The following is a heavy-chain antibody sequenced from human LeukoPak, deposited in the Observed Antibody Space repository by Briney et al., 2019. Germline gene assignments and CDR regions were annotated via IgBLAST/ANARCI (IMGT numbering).Heavy chain of an antibody. D-gene: IGHD3-10*01. CDR1: GGSFSGYY. V-gene: IGHV4-34*01. CDR2: VTRTGRI. Sequence: PSETLSLTCAVYGGSFSGYYWSWIRQSPERGLEWIGEVTRTGRINYNPSLKSRVTISMDTSRNQLSLEQRSVTAADTAVYYCARNYGSGSYWSRSPYYYYGMDVWGQGTTVTVSS. J-gene: IGHJ6*02. CDR3: ARNYGSGSYWSRSPYYYYGMDV.